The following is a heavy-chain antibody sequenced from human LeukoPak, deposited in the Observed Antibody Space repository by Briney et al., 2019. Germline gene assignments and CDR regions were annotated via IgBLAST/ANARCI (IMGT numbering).Heavy chain of an antibody. CDR3: ARVVPAATDAFDI. Sequence: SVKVSCKASGGTFSSYAISWVRQAPGQGLEWMGRIIPILGIANYAQKFQGRVTITADKSTSTAYMELSSLRSEDTAVYYCARVVPAATDAFDIWGQGTMVTVSS. J-gene: IGHJ3*02. CDR1: GGTFSSYA. D-gene: IGHD2-2*01. V-gene: IGHV1-69*04. CDR2: IIPILGIA.